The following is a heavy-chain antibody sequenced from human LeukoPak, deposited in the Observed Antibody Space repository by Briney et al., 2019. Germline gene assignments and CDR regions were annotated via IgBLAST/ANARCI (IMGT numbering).Heavy chain of an antibody. D-gene: IGHD5-24*01. V-gene: IGHV3-23*01. CDR2: ISGSGGST. J-gene: IGHJ5*02. CDR3: AKDSRRDGYH. CDR1: GFIVSSNY. Sequence: PGGSLRLSCVASGFIVSSNYMSWVRQAPGKGLEWGSSISGSGGSTYYADSVKGRFTISRDNSKNTLYLQMNSLRAEDTAVYYCAKDSRRDGYHWGQGTLVTVSS.